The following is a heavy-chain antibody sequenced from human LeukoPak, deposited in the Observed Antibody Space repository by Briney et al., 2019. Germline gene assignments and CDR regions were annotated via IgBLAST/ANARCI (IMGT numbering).Heavy chain of an antibody. D-gene: IGHD6-13*01. Sequence: SQTLSLTCTVSGGSISSGGYYRSWIRQHPGKGLEWIGYIYYSGSTYYNPSLKSRVTVSVDTSKNQFSLKLSSVTAADTAVYYCARTSSSYSSYYFDYWGQGTLVTVSS. V-gene: IGHV4-31*03. CDR1: GGSISSGGYY. J-gene: IGHJ4*02. CDR2: IYYSGST. CDR3: ARTSSSYSSYYFDY.